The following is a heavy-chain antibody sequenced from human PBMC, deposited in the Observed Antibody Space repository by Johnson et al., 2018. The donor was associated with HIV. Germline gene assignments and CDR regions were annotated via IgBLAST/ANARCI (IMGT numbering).Heavy chain of an antibody. J-gene: IGHJ3*02. CDR2: ISYDGSNK. CDR3: ARSYSSLDAFDI. V-gene: IGHV3-30*19. D-gene: IGHD6-13*01. Sequence: QVQLVESGGGVVQPGRSLRLSCAAFGFTFSSYGIHWVRQAPGKGLEWVAVISYDGSNKYYADSVKGRFTISRDNSKNTLYLQMNSLRAEDTAVYYCARSYSSLDAFDIWGQGTMVTVSS. CDR1: GFTFSSYG.